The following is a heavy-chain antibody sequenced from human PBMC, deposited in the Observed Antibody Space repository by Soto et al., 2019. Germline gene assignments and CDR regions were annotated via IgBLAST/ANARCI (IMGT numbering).Heavy chain of an antibody. CDR1: GGTFSSYA. V-gene: IGHV1-69*13. J-gene: IGHJ6*02. CDR2: IIPIFGTA. Sequence: GASVKVSCKASGGTFSSYAISWLRQAPGQGLEWMGGIIPIFGTANYAQKFQGRVTITADESTSTAYMELSSLRSEDTAVYYCARDSEARLSYGMDVWGQGTTVTVSS. D-gene: IGHD6-6*01. CDR3: ARDSEARLSYGMDV.